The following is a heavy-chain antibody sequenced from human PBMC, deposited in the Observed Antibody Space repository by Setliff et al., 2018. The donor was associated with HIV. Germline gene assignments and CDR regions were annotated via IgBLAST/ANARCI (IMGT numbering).Heavy chain of an antibody. CDR3: AKELEEGLWVGDHYFYYGMDV. J-gene: IGHJ6*02. D-gene: IGHD3-10*01. CDR1: GFTFSSYG. Sequence: GGSLRLSCATSGFTFSSYGMHWVRQAPGKGLEWVAFIRYDDTYKFYADSLKGRFTISRDNSRNILYLQMNSLRVEDTALYYCAKELEEGLWVGDHYFYYGMDVWGQGTMVTVSS. CDR2: IRYDDTYK. V-gene: IGHV3-30*02.